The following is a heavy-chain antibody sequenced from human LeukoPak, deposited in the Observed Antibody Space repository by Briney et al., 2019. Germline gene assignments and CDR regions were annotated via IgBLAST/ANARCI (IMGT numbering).Heavy chain of an antibody. CDR3: AREGELGRFNALDV. J-gene: IGHJ3*01. V-gene: IGHV3-48*03. D-gene: IGHD1-26*01. CDR1: GFTIRTHE. Sequence: GGSLRLSSVTSGFTIRTHEMNWVRQAPGKGVEWIAYISDSYVTHYAESVKGRFTVSRDNAKSSVYLQMNSLRAEDRAMYFCAREGELGRFNALDVWGQGTMITVSS. CDR2: ISDSYVT.